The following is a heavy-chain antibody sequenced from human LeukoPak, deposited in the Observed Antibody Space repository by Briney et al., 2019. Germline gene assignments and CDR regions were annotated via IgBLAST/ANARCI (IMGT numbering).Heavy chain of an antibody. V-gene: IGHV3-7*01. J-gene: IGHJ3*02. Sequence: EGSLRLSCAASEFTFSRFWMSWVRQAPGKGLEWVANINQDGGERNYVDSVKGRFTISRDNAKSSLYLQMNSLRAEDTAVYYCATEVGTPDIRSAFEIWGQGTMVTVSS. D-gene: IGHD2-15*01. CDR2: INQDGGER. CDR1: EFTFSRFW. CDR3: ATEVGTPDIRSAFEI.